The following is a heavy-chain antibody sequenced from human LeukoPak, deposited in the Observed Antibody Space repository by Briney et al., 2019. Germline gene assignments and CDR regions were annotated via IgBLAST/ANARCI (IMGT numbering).Heavy chain of an antibody. J-gene: IGHJ4*02. CDR2: ISGRGDKI. CDR3: AKLTGTFDY. V-gene: IGHV3-23*01. D-gene: IGHD7-27*01. CDR1: GFTFSSFA. Sequence: GGSLRLSCAASGFTFSSFAMAWVRQPPGKGLEWVSGISGRGDKIYYADSVKGRFTISRDNSKNTLYLQMNTLRVEDTAVYYCAKLTGTFDYWGQGTLVTVSS.